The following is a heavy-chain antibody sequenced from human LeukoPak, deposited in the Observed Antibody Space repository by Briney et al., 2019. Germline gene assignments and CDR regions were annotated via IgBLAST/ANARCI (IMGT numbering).Heavy chain of an antibody. V-gene: IGHV1-18*01. CDR1: GYTFTSYG. J-gene: IGHJ3*02. CDR2: IGAYNGNT. Sequence: ASVKVSCKASGYTFTSYGISWVRQAPGQGLEWMGWIGAYNGNTNYAQKLQGRVTMTTDTSTSTAYMELRSLRSDDTAVYYCARGDYDSSGYTAPAFDIWGQGTMVTVSS. CDR3: ARGDYDSSGYTAPAFDI. D-gene: IGHD3-22*01.